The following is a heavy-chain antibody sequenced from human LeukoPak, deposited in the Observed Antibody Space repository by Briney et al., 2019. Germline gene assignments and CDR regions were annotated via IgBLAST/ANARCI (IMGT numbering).Heavy chain of an antibody. Sequence: GGSLRLSCAASGFTFSSYAMNWVRQAPGKGLEWVSGISNSGGSTYYADSVKGRFTISRDNSKNTLYLQMNSLRAEDTAVYYCAKETSSSFDYWGQGALVTVSS. D-gene: IGHD6-6*01. CDR3: AKETSSSFDY. V-gene: IGHV3-23*01. CDR1: GFTFSSYA. CDR2: ISNSGGST. J-gene: IGHJ4*02.